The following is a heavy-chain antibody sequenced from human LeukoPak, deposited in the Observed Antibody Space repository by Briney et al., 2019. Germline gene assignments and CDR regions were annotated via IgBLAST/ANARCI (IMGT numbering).Heavy chain of an antibody. J-gene: IGHJ3*01. Sequence: GGSLRLSCAASGFTFSNYWMHWVRQAPGRGLVWVSRLNSDGSNTTYADSVKGRFTISRDNAKNSLYLQMNSLRAEDTALYYCARSKLGAADAFDVWGQGTMVTVSS. CDR1: GFTFSNYW. V-gene: IGHV3-74*01. CDR2: LNSDGSNT. D-gene: IGHD1-26*01. CDR3: ARSKLGAADAFDV.